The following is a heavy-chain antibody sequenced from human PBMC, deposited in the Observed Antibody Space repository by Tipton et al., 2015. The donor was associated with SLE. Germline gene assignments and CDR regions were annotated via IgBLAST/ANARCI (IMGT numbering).Heavy chain of an antibody. V-gene: IGHV3-43*01. Sequence: SLRLSCATSGFTFRTYGMHWVRQAPGKGLEWVSLISWDGTTTYYADSVKGRFTLSRDNSKNSLDLQMNSLRTEDTALYYCAKATHQLQNYYYGMDVWGQGTTVTVSS. CDR2: ISWDGTTT. CDR1: GFTFRTYG. D-gene: IGHD1-1*01. J-gene: IGHJ6*02. CDR3: AKATHQLQNYYYGMDV.